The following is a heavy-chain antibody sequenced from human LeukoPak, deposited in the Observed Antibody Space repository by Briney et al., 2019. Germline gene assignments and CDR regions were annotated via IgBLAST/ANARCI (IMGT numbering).Heavy chain of an antibody. J-gene: IGHJ4*02. D-gene: IGHD1-26*01. V-gene: IGHV3-11*01. Sequence: GGSLRLSCAASGFTFSDYYMSWIRQAPGKGLEWVSYISSSGSTIYYADSVKGRFTISRDNSKDTLDLQMNSLRVEDTAVYFCAKTMGAIDHDYWGQGILVTVSS. CDR2: ISSSGSTI. CDR1: GFTFSDYY. CDR3: AKTMGAIDHDY.